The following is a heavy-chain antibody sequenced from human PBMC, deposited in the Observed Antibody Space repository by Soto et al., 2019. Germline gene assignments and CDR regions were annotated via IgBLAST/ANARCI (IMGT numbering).Heavy chain of an antibody. J-gene: IGHJ4*02. CDR1: GFTFSSYS. V-gene: IGHV3-21*01. D-gene: IGHD1-20*01. CDR2: ISSSSYI. CDR3: AKDPYRITGTIDY. Sequence: PGGSLRLSCAASGFTFSSYSMNGVRQAPGKGLEWVSSISSSSYIYYADSVKGRFTISRDNAKNSLYLQMNSLRAEDTAVYYCAKDPYRITGTIDYWGQGTLVTVSS.